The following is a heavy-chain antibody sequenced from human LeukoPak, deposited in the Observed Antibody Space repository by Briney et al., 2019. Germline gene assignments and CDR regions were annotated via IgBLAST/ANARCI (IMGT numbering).Heavy chain of an antibody. J-gene: IGHJ3*02. CDR3: ARSIAAAGNDAFDI. V-gene: IGHV3-21*06. Sequence: PGGSLRLSCAASGFTFSTYDMNWVRQAPGKGLEWVSSISSSGSYIYYADSLKGRFAISRDNAKNSLYLQMNNLRAEDTAVYYCARSIAAAGNDAFDIWGQGTMVTVSS. CDR1: GFTFSTYD. D-gene: IGHD6-13*01. CDR2: ISSSGSYI.